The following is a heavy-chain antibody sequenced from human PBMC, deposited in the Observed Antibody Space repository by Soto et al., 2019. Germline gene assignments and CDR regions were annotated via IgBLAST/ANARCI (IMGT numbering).Heavy chain of an antibody. V-gene: IGHV4-4*02. CDR2: VYHTGDT. D-gene: IGHD3-22*01. CDR1: GGTVASSHW. CDR3: AREIVTAGGNNYFDP. J-gene: IGHJ5*02. Sequence: SETLSLTCGVSGGTVASSHWWSWVRQSPGGGLEWIGNVYHTGDTNFNPSLQSRVTISVDKSNNQFSLRLNSLTAADTAVYFCAREIVTAGGNNYFDPWGPGTLVTGSS.